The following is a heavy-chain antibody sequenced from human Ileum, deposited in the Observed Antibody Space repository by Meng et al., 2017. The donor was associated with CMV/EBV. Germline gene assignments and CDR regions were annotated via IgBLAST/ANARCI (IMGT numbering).Heavy chain of an antibody. Sequence: SETLSLTCTVSGGSISSGDYYWSWIRQPPGKGLEWIGYIYYSGSTYYNPSLKSRVTISVDTSKNQFSLKLSSVTAADTAVYYCARLTIFGVVIHYWGQGTLVTVSS. CDR2: IYYSGST. D-gene: IGHD3-3*01. V-gene: IGHV4-30-4*08. CDR3: ARLTIFGVVIHY. CDR1: GGSISSGDYY. J-gene: IGHJ4*02.